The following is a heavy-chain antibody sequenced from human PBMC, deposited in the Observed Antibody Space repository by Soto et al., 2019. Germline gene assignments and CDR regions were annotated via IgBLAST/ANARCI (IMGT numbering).Heavy chain of an antibody. Sequence: QVQLVQSGAEVKKPGSSVKVSCKASGGTFSSYTISWVRQAPGQGLEWLGRIIPILGIANYAQKFQGRVPITADKPTSTAYMDLSSLRSQATAVYYCASLAAADTLDYWGQGTLVTVSS. CDR3: ASLAAADTLDY. D-gene: IGHD6-13*01. V-gene: IGHV1-69*02. CDR2: IIPILGIA. CDR1: GGTFSSYT. J-gene: IGHJ4*02.